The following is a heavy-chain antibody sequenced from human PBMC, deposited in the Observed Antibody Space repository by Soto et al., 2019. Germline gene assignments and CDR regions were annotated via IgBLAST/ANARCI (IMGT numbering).Heavy chain of an antibody. D-gene: IGHD2-21*02. V-gene: IGHV4-39*01. Sequence: SETLSLTCIVSGESISSSSYYWGWIRQPPGKGLEWIGSIYYSGRTYYNPSFKSRVTISIDTSKNQFSLKLSSVTATDTAVYYCARQRTTVVTQAYFDHWGQGALVTAPQ. CDR1: GESISSSSYY. CDR3: ARQRTTVVTQAYFDH. CDR2: IYYSGRT. J-gene: IGHJ4*02.